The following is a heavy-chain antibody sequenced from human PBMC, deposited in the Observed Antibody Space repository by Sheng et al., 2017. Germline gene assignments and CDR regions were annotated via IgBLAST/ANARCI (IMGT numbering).Heavy chain of an antibody. J-gene: IGHJ6*02. V-gene: IGHV3-53*01. CDR2: IYSGGNT. CDR3: TRDTFTDYYYDGMDV. CDR1: GFTVTSHY. Sequence: DVRLVESGGGLIQPGGSLTLSCAASGFTVTSHYMSWVRQAPGKGLEWVSSIYSGGNTYYADSVRGRFTVSRDISKTTLYLQMNNLRVDDTAVYYCTRDTFTDYYYDGMDVWGQGTTV.